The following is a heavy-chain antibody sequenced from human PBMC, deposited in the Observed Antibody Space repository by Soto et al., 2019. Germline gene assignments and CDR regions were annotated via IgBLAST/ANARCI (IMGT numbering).Heavy chain of an antibody. D-gene: IGHD3-10*01. CDR3: TRAAWFPYLSFY. J-gene: IGHJ4*02. CDR2: ISSSGSAA. Sequence: GGSLRLSCAASGFTFSRFELHWVRQAPGKGLEWTSYISSSGSAAYYASSVEGRFTISRDNANNSVYLQMDSLRAEDTALYYCTRAAWFPYLSFYWGQGALVTVSS. CDR1: GFTFSRFE. V-gene: IGHV3-48*03.